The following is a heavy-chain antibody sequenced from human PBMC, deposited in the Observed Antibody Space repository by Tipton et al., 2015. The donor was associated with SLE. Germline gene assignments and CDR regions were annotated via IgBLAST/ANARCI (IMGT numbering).Heavy chain of an antibody. CDR2: IYYSGST. CDR1: GGSISSSSYY. J-gene: IGHJ3*01. D-gene: IGHD6-19*01. Sequence: TLSLTCTVSGGSISSSSYYWGWIRQPPGKGLEWIGSIYYSGSTYYNPSLKSRVTISVDTSKNQFSLKLSSVTAADTAVYYCARVLAGAFDFWGQGTMVTVSS. CDR3: ARVLAGAFDF. V-gene: IGHV4-39*07.